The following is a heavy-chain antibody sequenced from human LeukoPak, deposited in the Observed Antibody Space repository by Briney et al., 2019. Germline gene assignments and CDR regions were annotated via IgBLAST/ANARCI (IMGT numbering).Heavy chain of an antibody. CDR3: AKGASSGYYYFDY. CDR1: GFTFSSNA. D-gene: IGHD3-22*01. CDR2: ISASGGST. J-gene: IGHJ4*02. Sequence: GGSLRFSCAASGFTFSSNAMSWVRQAPGKGLEWVSGISASGGSTYYADSVKGRFTISRDNSKNTLYLQVNSLRAEDSAVYYCAKGASSGYYYFDYWGQGTLVTVSS. V-gene: IGHV3-23*01.